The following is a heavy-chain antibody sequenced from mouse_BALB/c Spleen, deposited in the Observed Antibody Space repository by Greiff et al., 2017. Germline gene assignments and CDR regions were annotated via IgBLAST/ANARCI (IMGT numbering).Heavy chain of an antibody. J-gene: IGHJ4*01. Sequence: EVQVVESGGGLVQPGGSLKLSCAASGFTFSSYTMSWVRQTPEKRLEWVAYISNGGGSTYYPDTVKGRFTISRDNAKNNLYLQMSSLKSEDTAMYYCARDRNYGTLYYAMDYWGQGTSVTVSS. CDR3: ARDRNYGTLYYAMDY. D-gene: IGHD2-1*01. CDR1: GFTFSSYT. CDR2: ISNGGGST. V-gene: IGHV5-12-2*01.